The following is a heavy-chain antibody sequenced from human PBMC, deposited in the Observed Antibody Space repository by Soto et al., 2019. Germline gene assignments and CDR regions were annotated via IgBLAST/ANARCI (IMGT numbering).Heavy chain of an antibody. D-gene: IGHD6-6*01. Sequence: PSETLSLTCTVSGGSISSGGYYWSWIRQHPGKGLEWIGYIYYSGSTYYNPSLKSRVTISVDTPKNQFSLKLSSVTAADTAVYYCARSYSSAWFDPWGQGTLVTVSS. CDR3: ARSYSSAWFDP. V-gene: IGHV4-31*03. CDR1: GGSISSGGYY. J-gene: IGHJ5*02. CDR2: IYYSGST.